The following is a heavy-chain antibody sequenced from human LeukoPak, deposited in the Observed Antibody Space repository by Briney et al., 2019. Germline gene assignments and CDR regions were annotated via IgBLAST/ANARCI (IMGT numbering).Heavy chain of an antibody. J-gene: IGHJ4*02. D-gene: IGHD6-19*01. CDR1: GGSFGGYY. CDR2: INHSGST. CDR3: ARSQWRKADY. Sequence: SETLSLTCAVYGGSFGGYYWNWIRQPPGKGLEWIGEINHSGSTNYNPSLKSRVTISVDTSKNQFSLKLSSVTAADTAVYYCARSQWRKADYWGQGTLVTVSS. V-gene: IGHV4-34*01.